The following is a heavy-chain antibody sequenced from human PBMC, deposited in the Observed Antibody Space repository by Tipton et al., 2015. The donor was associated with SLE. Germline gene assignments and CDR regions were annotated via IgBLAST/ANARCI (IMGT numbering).Heavy chain of an antibody. D-gene: IGHD3-10*01. Sequence: SLRLSCAASGFTFSDYYMSWIRQAPGKGLEWVSGINWTSRTKAYGDSVKGRFTISSDNAKNSLFLEMTSLRVEDTALYYCTRRGYYYASGTYSASPHAFDIWGQGTMVTVSS. V-gene: IGHV3-11*01. CDR1: GFTFSDYY. J-gene: IGHJ3*02. CDR3: TRRGYYYASGTYSASPHAFDI. CDR2: INWTSRTK.